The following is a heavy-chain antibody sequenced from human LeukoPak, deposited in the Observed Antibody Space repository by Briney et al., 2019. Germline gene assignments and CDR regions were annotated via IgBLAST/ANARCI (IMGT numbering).Heavy chain of an antibody. D-gene: IGHD3-10*01. CDR1: GFTVSSNY. V-gene: IGHV3-66*01. CDR3: ARVLTMVRGVIILAYYFDY. CDR2: IYSGGST. Sequence: PGGSLRLSCAASGFTVSSNYMSWVRQAPGKGLEWVSVIYSGGSTYYADSVKGRFTISRDNSKNTLYLHMNSLRAEDTAVYYCARVLTMVRGVIILAYYFDYWGQGTLVTVSS. J-gene: IGHJ4*02.